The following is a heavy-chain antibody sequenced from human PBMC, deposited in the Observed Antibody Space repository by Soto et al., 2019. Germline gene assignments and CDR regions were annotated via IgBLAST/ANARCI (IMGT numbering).Heavy chain of an antibody. CDR2: ISGTASRT. CDR3: ATSFRYFDN. D-gene: IGHD3-9*01. Sequence: GGSLRLSCAGSGFTPTTTPLSWVRQAPGKGLEWLTSISGTASRTYYVDSVKGRFFISRDNSKNTATLQTNNLTVDDTAVYYCATSFRYFDNWGQGTRVTVSS. CDR1: GFTPTTTP. J-gene: IGHJ4*02. V-gene: IGHV3-23*01.